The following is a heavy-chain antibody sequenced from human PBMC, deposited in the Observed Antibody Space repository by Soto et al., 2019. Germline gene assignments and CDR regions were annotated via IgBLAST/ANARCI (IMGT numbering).Heavy chain of an antibody. CDR3: ARGFYFYLHNPGGN. D-gene: IGHD3-3*01. J-gene: IGHJ4*02. V-gene: IGHV1-8*01. CDR2: MNPNSGIT. CDR1: GSSFTSYD. Sequence: QVQLVQSGAEVKKPGASVKVSCKASGSSFTSYDINWVRQAPGQGLEWMGWMNPNSGITGYAQKFRGRVTMTRETSLNTAYIELSSLRCDDTAVYYCARGFYFYLHNPGGNWGQGTLVTVSS.